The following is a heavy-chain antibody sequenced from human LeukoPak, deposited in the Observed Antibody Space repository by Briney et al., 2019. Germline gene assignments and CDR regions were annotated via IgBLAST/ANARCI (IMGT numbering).Heavy chain of an antibody. Sequence: GGSLRLSCAASGFTFNTYAIYWVRQAPGKGLEWVSGICGSGGCTYYADFVKGRFTLSRDDSRNTVYLQLNNLRVEDTAIYYCAKASWVSNVDAVLWGQGTLVTVSS. V-gene: IGHV3-23*01. D-gene: IGHD3-16*01. CDR1: GFTFNTYA. CDR3: AKASWVSNVDAVL. J-gene: IGHJ4*02. CDR2: ICGSGGCT.